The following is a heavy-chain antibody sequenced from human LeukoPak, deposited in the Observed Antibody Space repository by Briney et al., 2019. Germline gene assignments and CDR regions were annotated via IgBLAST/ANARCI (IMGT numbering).Heavy chain of an antibody. J-gene: IGHJ5*02. D-gene: IGHD6-13*01. V-gene: IGHV4-59*08. CDR3: ARRIAAAGLNWFDP. CDR1: GGSISSYY. CDR2: IYYSGST. Sequence: SETLSLTCTVSGGSISSYYWSWIRQPPGKGLEWIGYIYYSGSTNYNPSLKSRVTISVDTSKNQFSLKLCSVTAADTAVYYCARRIAAAGLNWFDPWGQGTLVTVSS.